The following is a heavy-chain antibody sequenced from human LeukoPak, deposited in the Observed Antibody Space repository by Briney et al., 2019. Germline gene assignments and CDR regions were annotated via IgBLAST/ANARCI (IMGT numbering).Heavy chain of an antibody. CDR2: INGDGSER. CDR3: ARDNAYNWFDP. Sequence: GGSLRLSCAASKFTFTTSWMTWVRQAPGKGLEWVANINGDGSERTYVGSVKGRFTVSRDNAKNSLYLQMNSLRVDDTAVYYCARDNAYNWFDPWGQGTLVTVSS. V-gene: IGHV3-7*01. CDR1: KFTFTTSW. J-gene: IGHJ5*02.